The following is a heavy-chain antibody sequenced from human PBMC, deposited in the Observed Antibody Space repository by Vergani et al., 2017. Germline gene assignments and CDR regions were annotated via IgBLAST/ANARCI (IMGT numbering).Heavy chain of an antibody. D-gene: IGHD6-13*01. V-gene: IGHV4-61*10. CDR2: IYYSGST. Sequence: QVQLQESGPGLVKPSETLSLTCSVSGDSVNSGGYYWSWIRPPAGKGLEWIGYIYYSGSTNYNPSLKSRVTISVDTSKNQFSLKLSSVTAADTAVYYCAIVGIAAADPRSEENWYFDLGGRGTLVTVSS. CDR1: GDSVNSGGYY. J-gene: IGHJ2*01. CDR3: AIVGIAAADPRSEENWYFDL.